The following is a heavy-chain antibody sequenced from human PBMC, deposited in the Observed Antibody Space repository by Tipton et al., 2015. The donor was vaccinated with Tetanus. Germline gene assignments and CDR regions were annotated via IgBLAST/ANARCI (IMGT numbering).Heavy chain of an antibody. J-gene: IGHJ5*02. CDR3: ARLPKHYSASGST. CDR2: IYPGDSDT. CDR1: GYNFNLYW. Sequence: QSGPEVKRPGESLKISCQGSGYNFNLYWIAWVRQMPGKGLEWMGIIYPGDSDTTYSPSFEGQVTISADKSTSSAYLQWSSLKASDTAIYFCARLPKHYSASGSTWGQGTLVTVSS. V-gene: IGHV5-51*01. D-gene: IGHD3-10*01.